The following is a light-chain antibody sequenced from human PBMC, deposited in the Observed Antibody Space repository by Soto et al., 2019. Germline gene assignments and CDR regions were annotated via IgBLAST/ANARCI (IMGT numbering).Light chain of an antibody. V-gene: IGLV1-44*01. CDR3: AAWDDSLNALV. J-gene: IGLJ2*01. CDR2: SDN. Sequence: QSVLTQPPSASRTPGQRVTISCSGSSSNIGNNPVNWYQQLPGTAPRLLIYSDNQRPSGVPDRFSGSKSGTSGSLAISGLQSVDEADYYCAAWDDSLNALVFGGGTKVTVL. CDR1: SSNIGNNP.